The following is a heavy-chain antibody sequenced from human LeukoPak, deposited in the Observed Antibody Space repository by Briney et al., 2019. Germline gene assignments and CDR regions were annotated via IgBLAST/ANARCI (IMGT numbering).Heavy chain of an antibody. CDR2: INPSGGST. D-gene: IGHD2-21*01. J-gene: IGHJ3*02. CDR3: ARGNYCGGDCYLTDDAFHI. CDR1: GYTFSSYY. V-gene: IGHV1-46*01. Sequence: ASVKVSCNASGYTFSSYYMHWVRQAPGQGLEWLGRINPSGGSTSYAQKFQGRVTMTRDTSTCPVYMELRSLRSEDTAMYYCARGNYCGGDCYLTDDAFHIWGQGTMVTVSS.